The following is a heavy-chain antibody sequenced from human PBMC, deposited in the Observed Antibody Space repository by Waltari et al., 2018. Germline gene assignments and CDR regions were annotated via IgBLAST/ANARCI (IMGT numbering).Heavy chain of an antibody. Sequence: QVQLQQWGAGLLKPSETLSLTCAVYGGSFSGYYWSWIRQPPGKGLEWIGEINHSGSTNYNPSLKSRVTISVDTSKNQFSLKLSSVTAADTAVYYCASLGNYYDSSGFFDYWGQGTLVTVSS. CDR3: ASLGNYYDSSGFFDY. V-gene: IGHV4-34*01. J-gene: IGHJ4*02. CDR2: INHSGST. CDR1: GGSFSGYY. D-gene: IGHD3-22*01.